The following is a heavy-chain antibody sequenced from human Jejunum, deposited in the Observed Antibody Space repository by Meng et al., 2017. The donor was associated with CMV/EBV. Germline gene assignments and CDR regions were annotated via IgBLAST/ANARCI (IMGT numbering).Heavy chain of an antibody. CDR2: IYYGGGAT. CDR3: AKGVTSGSTYRAFDI. D-gene: IGHD3-22*01. V-gene: IGHV3-23*03. J-gene: IGHJ3*02. Sequence: FTFSTFAMGLVRQAPGKGLEWVSSIYYGGGATHYPDSVKGRFTISRDTSENTLYLQMSSLRVDDTALYYCAKGVTSGSTYRAFDILGQGTKVTVSS. CDR1: FTFSTFA.